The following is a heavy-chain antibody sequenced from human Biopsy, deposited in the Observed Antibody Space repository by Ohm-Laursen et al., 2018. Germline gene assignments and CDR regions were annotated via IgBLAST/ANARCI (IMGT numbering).Heavy chain of an antibody. D-gene: IGHD3-3*01. CDR1: GGSLTGDY. Sequence: SDTLSLTCTVSGGSLTGDYWSWIRQSPGEGLEWIGSISDTGSTNYSPSLRGRVTISVDTSKKQFSLKVSSVTPADTAVFFCARLYRLDDYWNDDPPDAFDVWGQGTMVTVSS. CDR3: ARLYRLDDYWNDDPPDAFDV. V-gene: IGHV4-59*07. J-gene: IGHJ3*01. CDR2: ISDTGST.